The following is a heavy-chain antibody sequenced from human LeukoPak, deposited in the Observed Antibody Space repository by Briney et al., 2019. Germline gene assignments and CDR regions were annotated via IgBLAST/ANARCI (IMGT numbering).Heavy chain of an antibody. Sequence: SETLSLTCTVSGGSISSYYWSWIRQPSGKGLEWIGYIYYSGSTNYNPSLKSRVTISVDTSKNQFSLKLSSVTAADTAVYYCARTAMGAFDYWGQGTLVTVSS. V-gene: IGHV4-59*01. CDR1: GGSISSYY. J-gene: IGHJ4*02. D-gene: IGHD5-18*01. CDR2: IYYSGST. CDR3: ARTAMGAFDY.